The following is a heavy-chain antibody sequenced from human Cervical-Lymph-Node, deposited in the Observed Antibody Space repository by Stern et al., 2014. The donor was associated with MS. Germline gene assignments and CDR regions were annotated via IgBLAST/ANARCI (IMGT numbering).Heavy chain of an antibody. Sequence: EVQLEESGGGVIQPGGSLRLSCTASGFTVSRDYMTWVRQAPGKGLEWVSLLTNVGSPFYTDPVKGRFPISRDDSKNTVYLHMTSLRAEDTAMYYCARDTSSPERSDWWGQGTLVTVSS. CDR2: LTNVGSP. V-gene: IGHV3-53*01. D-gene: IGHD1-1*01. J-gene: IGHJ4*02. CDR1: GFTVSRDY. CDR3: ARDTSSPERSDW.